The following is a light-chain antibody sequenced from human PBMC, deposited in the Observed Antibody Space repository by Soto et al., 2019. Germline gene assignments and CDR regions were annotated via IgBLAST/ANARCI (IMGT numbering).Light chain of an antibody. Sequence: DIQMTQSPSTLSASVGDRVTITCRASENISRWLAWYQQRPGKAPKVLIYEASSLSSGVPSRFGGSGSGTEFTLTISGVQPDDFATYYCQQYNSYSPYTFGQGTKLDIK. CDR2: EAS. J-gene: IGKJ2*01. V-gene: IGKV1-5*01. CDR3: QQYNSYSPYT. CDR1: ENISRW.